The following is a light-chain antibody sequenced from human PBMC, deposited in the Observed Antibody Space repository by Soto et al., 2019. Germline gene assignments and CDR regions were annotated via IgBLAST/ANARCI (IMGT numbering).Light chain of an antibody. V-gene: IGLV2-14*01. J-gene: IGLJ1*01. CDR1: STDVGGYNY. CDR2: EVS. CDR3: SSHPRSMTFV. Sequence: QSVLAQPASVSGSPGQSITISCTGSSTDVGGYNYVSWYQQHPGKAPKLMISEVSKRPSGVSDRFSGSKSGNTASLTISGLQAEDEADYYCSSHPRSMTFVFGTGTNATVL.